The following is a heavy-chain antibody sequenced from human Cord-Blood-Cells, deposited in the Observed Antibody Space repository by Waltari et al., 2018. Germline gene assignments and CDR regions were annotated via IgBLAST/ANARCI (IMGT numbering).Heavy chain of an antibody. V-gene: IGHV3-30*18. CDR2: IAYDGSNK. D-gene: IGHD3-16*01. CDR3: AKDRLGAFDY. J-gene: IGHJ4*02. Sequence: QVQLVESGGGVVKPGRSLRLSCAASGFTFSSYGMHWVRQAPGKGLEWVAVIAYDGSNKYYADSVKGRFTISRDNSKNTLYLQMNSLRAEDTAVYYCAKDRLGAFDYWGQGTLVTVSS. CDR1: GFTFSSYG.